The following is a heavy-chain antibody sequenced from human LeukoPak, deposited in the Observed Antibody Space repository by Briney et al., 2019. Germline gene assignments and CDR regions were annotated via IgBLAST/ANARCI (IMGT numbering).Heavy chain of an antibody. CDR2: IKQDGSEK. Sequence: GGSLRLSCAASGFTFSSYWMSWVRQAPGKGLEWVANIKQDGSEKYYVDSVKGRFTISRDNSKNTLYLQMNSLRAEDTAVYYCAKDHYDFWSGYYDHYFDYWGQGTLVTVSS. CDR3: AKDHYDFWSGYYDHYFDY. J-gene: IGHJ4*02. CDR1: GFTFSSYW. V-gene: IGHV3-7*01. D-gene: IGHD3-3*01.